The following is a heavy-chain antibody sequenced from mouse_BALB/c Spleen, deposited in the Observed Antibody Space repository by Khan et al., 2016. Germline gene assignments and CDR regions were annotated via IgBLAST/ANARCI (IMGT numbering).Heavy chain of an antibody. D-gene: IGHD2-14*01. Sequence: EVQLVESGPGLVKPSQSLSLTCTVTGYSITSDYAWYWIRQFPGNKLEWMGYISYSGSTSYNPSLKSRISITRDTSKNQFFLQLNSVTTEDTATYYWARNGNRYERTWFAYWGQGTLVTVSA. CDR1: GYSITSDYA. CDR2: ISYSGST. V-gene: IGHV3-2*02. J-gene: IGHJ3*01. CDR3: ARNGNRYERTWFAY.